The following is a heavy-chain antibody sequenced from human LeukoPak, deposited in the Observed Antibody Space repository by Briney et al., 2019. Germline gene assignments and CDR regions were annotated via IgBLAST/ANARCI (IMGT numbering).Heavy chain of an antibody. Sequence: SVKVSCKASGGTFSSYAISWVRQAPGQGLEWMGGIIPIFGTANYAQKFQGRVTITADESTSTAYMELSSLRSEDTAVYYCARVGIAAADWCYFDYWGQGTLVTVSS. CDR3: ARVGIAAADWCYFDY. CDR2: IIPIFGTA. CDR1: GGTFSSYA. J-gene: IGHJ4*02. V-gene: IGHV1-69*13. D-gene: IGHD6-13*01.